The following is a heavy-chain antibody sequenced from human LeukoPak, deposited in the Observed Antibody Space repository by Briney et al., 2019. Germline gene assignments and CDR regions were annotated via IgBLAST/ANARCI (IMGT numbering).Heavy chain of an antibody. CDR2: IDWDGDK. D-gene: IGHD4-17*01. CDR3: ARGDYGDRIFDY. CDR1: GFSLNTRGMC. V-gene: IGHV2-70*13. J-gene: IGHJ4*02. Sequence: SGPALVKPTQTLTLTCTFPGFSLNTRGMCVSWLRQPPGKALEWLALIDWDGDKYYSTSLKTRHTVSKGTSKNQVGLIMSIMYPVDTATYYCARGDYGDRIFDYWGQGTLVTVSS.